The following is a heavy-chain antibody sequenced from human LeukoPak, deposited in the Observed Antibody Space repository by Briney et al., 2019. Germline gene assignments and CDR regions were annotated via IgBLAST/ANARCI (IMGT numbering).Heavy chain of an antibody. V-gene: IGHV4-59*01. J-gene: IGHJ4*02. Sequence: SETLSLTCTVSGGSISSYYWSWIRQPPGKGLEWIGYIYYSGSTNYNPSLKSRVTISVDTSKNQFFLKLSSVTAADTAVYYCARVSSSWRHVDYWGQGTLVTVSS. CDR1: GGSISSYY. CDR2: IYYSGST. D-gene: IGHD6-13*01. CDR3: ARVSSSWRHVDY.